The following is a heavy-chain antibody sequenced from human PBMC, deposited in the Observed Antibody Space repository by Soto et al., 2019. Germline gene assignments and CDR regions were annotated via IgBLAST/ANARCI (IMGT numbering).Heavy chain of an antibody. D-gene: IGHD3-3*01. Sequence: GGSLRLSCAASGFTFSSYSMNWVRQAPGKGLEWVSSINSSNSYIYYGDSVKGRFNISRDNANNSLYLQMNSLRAEDTAVYYCERGGLRFLDFDYWGQGTLVTVSS. CDR2: INSSNSYI. J-gene: IGHJ4*02. CDR3: ERGGLRFLDFDY. V-gene: IGHV3-21*01. CDR1: GFTFSSYS.